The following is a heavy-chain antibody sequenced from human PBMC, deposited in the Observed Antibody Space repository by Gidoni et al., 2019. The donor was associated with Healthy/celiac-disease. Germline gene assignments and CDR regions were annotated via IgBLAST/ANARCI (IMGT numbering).Heavy chain of an antibody. CDR3: ARANRGYGMKYYYYYGMDV. CDR1: GGTFSSYA. J-gene: IGHJ6*02. Sequence: QVQLVQSGAEVKKPGSSVKVSCTASGGTFSSYAISWVRQAPGQGLEWVGGIIPIFGTANYAQKFQGRVTITADESTSTAYMELSSLRSEDTAVYYCARANRGYGMKYYYYYGMDVWGQGTTVTVSS. V-gene: IGHV1-69*01. CDR2: IIPIFGTA. D-gene: IGHD5-18*01.